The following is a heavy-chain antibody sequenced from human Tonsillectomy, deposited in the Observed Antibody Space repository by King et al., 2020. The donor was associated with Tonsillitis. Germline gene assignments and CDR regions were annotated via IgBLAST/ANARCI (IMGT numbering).Heavy chain of an antibody. CDR1: GFTFSSYS. D-gene: IGHD3-22*01. V-gene: IGHV3-21*01. Sequence: VQLVESGGGLVKPGGSLRLSCAASGFTFSSYSMNWVRQAPGKGLEWVSSISSSSSYIYYADSVKGRFTISRDNAKNSLYLQMNSLRAEDTAVYYCAEQDYYDSSGYQENAFDIWGQGTMVTVSS. CDR3: AEQDYYDSSGYQENAFDI. CDR2: ISSSSSYI. J-gene: IGHJ3*02.